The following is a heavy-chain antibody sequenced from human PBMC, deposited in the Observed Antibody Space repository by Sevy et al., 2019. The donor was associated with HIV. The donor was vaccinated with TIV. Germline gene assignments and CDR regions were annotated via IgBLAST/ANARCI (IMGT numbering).Heavy chain of an antibody. V-gene: IGHV3-30-3*01. J-gene: IGHJ3*01. CDR1: GFTFTSYW. D-gene: IGHD3-10*01. CDR3: VRDRRLLWFGDGNDAFDV. CDR2: ISYDGTNK. Sequence: GGSLRLSCAASGFTFTSYWMSWVRQAPGKGLEWVAIISYDGTNKYHAASLKGRLTISRDNSKNTMFLQVNSLRPEDTAVYYCVRDRRLLWFGDGNDAFDVWGQGTLVTVSS.